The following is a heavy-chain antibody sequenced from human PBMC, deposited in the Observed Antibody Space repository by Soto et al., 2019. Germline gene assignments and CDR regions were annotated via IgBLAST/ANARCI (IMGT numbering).Heavy chain of an antibody. CDR1: GFTFSGSA. CDR3: TIPRVDYGDRHSDY. J-gene: IGHJ4*02. D-gene: IGHD4-17*01. V-gene: IGHV3-73*01. CDR2: IRSKANSYAT. Sequence: EVQLVEYGGGLVQPGGSLKLSCAASGFTFSGSAMHWVRQASGKGLEWVGRIRSKANSYATAYAASVKGRFTISRDDSKNTAYLQMNSLKTEDTAVYYCTIPRVDYGDRHSDYWGQGTLVTVSS.